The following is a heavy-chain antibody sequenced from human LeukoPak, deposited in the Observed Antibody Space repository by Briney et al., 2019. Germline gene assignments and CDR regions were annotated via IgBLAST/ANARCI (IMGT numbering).Heavy chain of an antibody. J-gene: IGHJ4*02. V-gene: IGHV5-51*01. CDR2: IYPGDSDT. D-gene: IGHD3-22*01. CDR3: VRHNYYDTRGYYTLAY. CDR1: GYSFTNYW. Sequence: GESLKISCKGSGYSFTNYWIAWVRQMPGKGLEWMGIIYPGDSDTRYSPSFQGQVTISADKSISTAYLQWSSLKASDTAIYYCVRHNYYDTRGYYTLAYWGQGTLVTVSS.